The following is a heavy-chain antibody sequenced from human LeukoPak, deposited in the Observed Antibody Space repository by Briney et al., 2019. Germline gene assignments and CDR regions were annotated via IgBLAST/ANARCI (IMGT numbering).Heavy chain of an antibody. D-gene: IGHD2/OR15-2a*01. CDR1: GYTFTGYY. Sequence: GASVKVSCKASGYTFTGYYMHWGRQAPGQGFEWMGWINPNSGDTNYAQKFKGRVTMTRDTSISTAYMELSSLRSDDTAVYYCATNMATPPFDSSGPGTLVTVSS. V-gene: IGHV1-2*02. CDR3: ATNMATPPFDS. J-gene: IGHJ4*02. CDR2: INPNSGDT.